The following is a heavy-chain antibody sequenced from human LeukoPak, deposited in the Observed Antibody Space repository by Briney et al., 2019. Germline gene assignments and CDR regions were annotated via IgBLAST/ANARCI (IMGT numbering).Heavy chain of an antibody. J-gene: IGHJ4*02. V-gene: IGHV3-23*01. Sequence: PGGSLRLACAASGLIFSSYAMSWVRQAPGKGLEWVSGISGSGGSTYYADSVKGRFTISRDNSKNTLYLQMNSLRAEDTAVYYCAKDQYSSGGYFDYCGQGSLVTVSS. D-gene: IGHD6-25*01. CDR3: AKDQYSSGGYFDY. CDR1: GLIFSSYA. CDR2: ISGSGGST.